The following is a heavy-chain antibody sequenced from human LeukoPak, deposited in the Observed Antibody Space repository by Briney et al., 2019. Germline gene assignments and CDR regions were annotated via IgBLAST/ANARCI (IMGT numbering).Heavy chain of an antibody. Sequence: ASVKVSCKASGYTFTSYGISWVRQAPGQGLEWMGWISAYNGNTYYAQKLQGRVTMTTDTSTSTAYMELRSLRSDDTAVYYCAREPSYYYDSSGYYGDYWGQGTLVTVSS. V-gene: IGHV1-18*01. J-gene: IGHJ4*02. CDR3: AREPSYYYDSSGYYGDY. D-gene: IGHD3-22*01. CDR1: GYTFTSYG. CDR2: ISAYNGNT.